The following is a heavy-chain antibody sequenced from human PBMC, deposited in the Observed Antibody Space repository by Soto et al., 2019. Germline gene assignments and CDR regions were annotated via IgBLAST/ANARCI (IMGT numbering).Heavy chain of an antibody. J-gene: IGHJ6*02. Sequence: QVHLVQSGAEVTKPGSSVKVSCKTSGSSFNNYAVSWVRQAPGQGLEWMGGIIPNFDTPNDEQKFQDRVTLIADESTSTVYMELSSLRSNDTDVYYCAVAMVREILIFESSGMHVCGQGTTGIVSS. V-gene: IGHV1-69*01. D-gene: IGHD3-10*01. CDR2: IIPNFDTP. CDR3: AVAMVREILIFESSGMHV. CDR1: GSSFNNYA.